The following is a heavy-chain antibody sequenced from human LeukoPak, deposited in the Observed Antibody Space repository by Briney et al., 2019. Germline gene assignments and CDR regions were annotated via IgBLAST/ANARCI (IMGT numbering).Heavy chain of an antibody. Sequence: QPGGSLRLSCAASAFTFSSYSMHWVRQAPGKGLEYVSAIRSNAGRTYYANSVKGRFTISRDNSKNTLYLQMGSLRAEDMAVYYCARVGDEDAFDIWGQGTMVTVSS. V-gene: IGHV3-64*01. J-gene: IGHJ3*02. CDR2: IRSNAGRT. CDR3: ARVGDEDAFDI. D-gene: IGHD2-21*01. CDR1: AFTFSSYS.